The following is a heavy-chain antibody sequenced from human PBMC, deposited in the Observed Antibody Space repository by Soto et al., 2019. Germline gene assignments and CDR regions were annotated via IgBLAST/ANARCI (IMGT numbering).Heavy chain of an antibody. V-gene: IGHV4-39*01. CDR1: GGSISSSSYY. D-gene: IGHD3-10*01. Sequence: SETLSLTCTVSGGSISSSSYYWGWIRQPPGKGLEWIGSIYYSGSTYYNPSLKSRVTISVDTSKNQFSLKLSSVTAADTAVYYCATSSGELWFGDFDYWGQGTLVTVSS. J-gene: IGHJ4*02. CDR2: IYYSGST. CDR3: ATSSGELWFGDFDY.